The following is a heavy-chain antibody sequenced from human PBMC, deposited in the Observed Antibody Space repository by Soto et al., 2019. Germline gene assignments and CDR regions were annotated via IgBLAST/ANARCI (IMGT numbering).Heavy chain of an antibody. CDR2: ISYDGSNK. Sequence: GGSLRLSCAASGFTFSSYGMHWVRQAPGKGLEWVAVISYDGSNKYYADSVKGRFTISRDNSKNTLYLQMNSLRAEDTAVYYCAKPTRANSSSSPFDYWGQGTLVTVSS. D-gene: IGHD6-6*01. J-gene: IGHJ4*02. V-gene: IGHV3-30*18. CDR3: AKPTRANSSSSPFDY. CDR1: GFTFSSYG.